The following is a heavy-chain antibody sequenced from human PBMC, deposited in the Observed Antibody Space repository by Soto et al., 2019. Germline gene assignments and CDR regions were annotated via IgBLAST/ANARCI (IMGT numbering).Heavy chain of an antibody. CDR1: GFTFSSYA. J-gene: IGHJ4*02. CDR3: AQGDGDYVGSLGY. V-gene: IGHV3-23*01. Sequence: EVQLLESGGGLVQPGGSLRLSCAASGFTFSSYAMSWVRQAPGKGLEWVSAIGGTGGITFYADSVKGRFIISRDNSKKTLYLQFNSLRAEDAAVYYSAQGDGDYVGSLGYWGQGTLVTVSS. D-gene: IGHD4-17*01. CDR2: IGGTGGIT.